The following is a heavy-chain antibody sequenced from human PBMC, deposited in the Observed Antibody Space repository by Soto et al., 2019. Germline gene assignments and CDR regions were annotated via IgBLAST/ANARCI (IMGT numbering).Heavy chain of an antibody. CDR2: ISGNNGAT. Sequence: QVQLMQSGNEVKKPGASVTVSCKASGYTFANYGIGWVRQAPGQGLEWMGWISGNNGATNYAPKVQDRIHVTLDSSRCVAPMPLRRLISDHAAIYYCVRDLIYLRVTGIGFHSWGQGPLVRLL. CDR3: VRDLIYLRVTGIGFHS. D-gene: IGHD5-12*01. J-gene: IGHJ5*01. V-gene: IGHV1-18*04. CDR1: GYTFANYG.